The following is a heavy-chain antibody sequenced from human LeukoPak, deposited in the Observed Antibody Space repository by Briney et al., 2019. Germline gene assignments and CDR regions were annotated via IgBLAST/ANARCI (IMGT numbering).Heavy chain of an antibody. D-gene: IGHD6-13*01. J-gene: IGHJ4*02. Sequence: ASVKVSCKASGYTFTGYYMHWVRQAPGQGLEWMGWINPNSGGTNYAQKFQGRVTMTRDTSISTAYMELGRLRSDDTAVYYCASGDPIASAWGVDYWGQGTLVTVSS. V-gene: IGHV1-2*02. CDR3: ASGDPIASAWGVDY. CDR1: GYTFTGYY. CDR2: INPNSGGT.